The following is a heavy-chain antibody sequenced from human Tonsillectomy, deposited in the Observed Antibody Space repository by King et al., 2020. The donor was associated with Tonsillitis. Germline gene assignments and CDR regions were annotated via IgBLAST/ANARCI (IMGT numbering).Heavy chain of an antibody. CDR2: IYYSGST. Sequence: QLQESGPGLVKPSETLSLTCTVSGGSSSSSSYYWGWIRQPPGKGLEWIGSIYYSGSTYYNPSLNSRVTISVDTSKNQFSLKLSSVTAADTAVYYCARHVNYDFWSGYYTGGYFQHWGQGTLVTVSS. V-gene: IGHV4-39*01. CDR3: ARHVNYDFWSGYYTGGYFQH. J-gene: IGHJ1*01. CDR1: GGSSSSSSYY. D-gene: IGHD3-3*01.